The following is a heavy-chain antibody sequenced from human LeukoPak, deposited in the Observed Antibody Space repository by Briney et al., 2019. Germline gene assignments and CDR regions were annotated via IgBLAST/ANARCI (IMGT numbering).Heavy chain of an antibody. CDR3: AKRPREWLRLGGDAFDI. CDR2: ISYDGSNK. J-gene: IGHJ3*02. D-gene: IGHD5-12*01. V-gene: IGHV3-30*18. CDR1: GFTFSSYG. Sequence: GGSLRLSCAASGFTFSSYGMHWVRQAPGKGLEWVAVISYDGSNKYYADFVKGRFTISRDNSKNTLYLQMNSLRAEDTAVYYCAKRPREWLRLGGDAFDIWGQGTMVTVSS.